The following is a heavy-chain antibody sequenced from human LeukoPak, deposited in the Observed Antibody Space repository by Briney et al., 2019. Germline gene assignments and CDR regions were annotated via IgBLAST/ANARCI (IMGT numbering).Heavy chain of an antibody. D-gene: IGHD5-24*01. CDR2: IKRKTEGGTT. CDR1: GVTISNAW. V-gene: IGHV3-15*01. Sequence: VGSLRLSCASSGVTISNAWMSWVRQGPGKGLEWVGRIKRKTEGGTTDYAEPVKGRFTISRDDSKNTLYLQMSSLKTEDTAVYYCTGAREQSLQVPHWGQGTLVTVSS. CDR3: TGAREQSLQVPH. J-gene: IGHJ4*02.